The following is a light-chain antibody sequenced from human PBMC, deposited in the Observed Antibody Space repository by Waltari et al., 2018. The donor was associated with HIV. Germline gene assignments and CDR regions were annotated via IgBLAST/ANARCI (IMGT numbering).Light chain of an antibody. Sequence: DIAMIQSPDSLAVSPGEPASISCRSSRSLLHQNGQNYLEWYIQRPGQAPEILIYLGSRRASGVPDRIAGSGSGTDFILKISRVEPEDVGVYYCMHGQQTPVFGQGTNAEV. V-gene: IGKV2-28*01. CDR3: MHGQQTPV. J-gene: IGKJ1*01. CDR2: LGS. CDR1: RSLLHQNGQNY.